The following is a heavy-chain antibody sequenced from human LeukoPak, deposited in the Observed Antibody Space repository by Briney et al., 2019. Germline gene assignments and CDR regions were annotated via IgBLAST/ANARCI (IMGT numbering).Heavy chain of an antibody. CDR2: IYYSGST. D-gene: IGHD6-13*01. CDR3: ARGRAAAGTGPDY. CDR1: GGSISSSSYY. V-gene: IGHV4-39*07. J-gene: IGHJ4*02. Sequence: SETLSLTCTVSGGSISSSSYYWGWIRQPPGKGLEWIGSIYYSGSTYYNPSLKSRVILSLDKSANQFSLNLSSVTAADTAVYYCARGRAAAGTGPDYWGQGTLVTVSS.